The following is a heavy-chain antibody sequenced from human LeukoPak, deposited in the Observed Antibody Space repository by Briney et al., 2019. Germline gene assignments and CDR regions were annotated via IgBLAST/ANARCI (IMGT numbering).Heavy chain of an antibody. CDR2: IKQDGSEK. J-gene: IGHJ4*02. CDR1: GFTFNNYW. CDR3: ARGHVDTTMAGEFDF. V-gene: IGHV3-7*01. D-gene: IGHD5-18*01. Sequence: PGGSLRLSCAASGFTFNNYWMLWVRQAPGKGLEWVANIKQDGSEKYYVDSVKGRFTISRDNAKNSLYLQMNSLRAEDTAVYYCARGHVDTTMAGEFDFWGQGTLVTVSS.